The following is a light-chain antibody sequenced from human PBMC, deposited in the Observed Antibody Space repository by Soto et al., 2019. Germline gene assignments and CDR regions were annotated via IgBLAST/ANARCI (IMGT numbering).Light chain of an antibody. CDR2: SAS. Sequence: EIVMTQSPATLSVSPGERVTLSCWPSQSINTALAWYQQKPGQAPRLLFYSASTRAPGIPARFSGSGSGTEFTLTISSLQSEDFAVFYCQQYHDWPPTFGQGTEVEI. J-gene: IGKJ1*01. CDR3: QQYHDWPPT. CDR1: QSINTA. V-gene: IGKV3-15*01.